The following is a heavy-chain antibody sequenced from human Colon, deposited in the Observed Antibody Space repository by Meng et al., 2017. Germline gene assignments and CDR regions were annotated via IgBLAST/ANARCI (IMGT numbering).Heavy chain of an antibody. CDR3: ARENSGYDSGGYYFDY. CDR1: GGTFSSYA. Sequence: SVKVSCKASGGTFSSYAISWVRQGPGQGLGWMGGVIPIFGTANYAQKFQGRVTITADESTSTAYMELSSLRSEDTAVYYCARENSGYDSGGYYFDYWGQGTLVTVSS. CDR2: VIPIFGTA. V-gene: IGHV1-69*13. D-gene: IGHD5-12*01. J-gene: IGHJ4*02.